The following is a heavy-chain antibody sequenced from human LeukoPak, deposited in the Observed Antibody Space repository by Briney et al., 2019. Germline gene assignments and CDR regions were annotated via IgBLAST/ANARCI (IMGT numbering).Heavy chain of an antibody. J-gene: IGHJ4*02. CDR2: ISGIGDRT. CDR3: AKESPYVSPRQYYFDY. D-gene: IGHD3-10*01. Sequence: GGSLRLSCAASGFTFSTYAMSWVRQAPGKGLEWVSAISGIGDRTYYADSVKGRFTISRDNSKNTLSLQMNSLRAEDTAVYYCAKESPYVSPRQYYFDYWGQGTLATVSS. CDR1: GFTFSTYA. V-gene: IGHV3-23*01.